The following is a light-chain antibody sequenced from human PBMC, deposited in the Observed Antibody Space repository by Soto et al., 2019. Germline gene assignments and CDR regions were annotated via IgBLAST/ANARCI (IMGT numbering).Light chain of an antibody. Sequence: EIVLTQSPGTLSLSPGERATLYCRASQSVSGSYLAWYQQKPGQPPRLLIYGASSSATGIPDRFSGSGSGTDFTLTISRLEPEDFAVYYCQQYGSSPRTFGQGTKVEIK. CDR3: QQYGSSPRT. J-gene: IGKJ1*01. V-gene: IGKV3-20*01. CDR2: GAS. CDR1: QSVSGSY.